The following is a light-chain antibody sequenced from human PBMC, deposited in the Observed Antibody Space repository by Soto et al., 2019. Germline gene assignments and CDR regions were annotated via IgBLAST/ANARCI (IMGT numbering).Light chain of an antibody. CDR3: QSYDSSLSRRV. CDR2: GNN. Sequence: QSVLTQPPSVSGAPGQRVTMSCTGSSSNIGAGYGVHWYQQVPGTAPKLLIYGNNNWPSGVPDRFSGSKSGTSASLAITGLQAEDEADYYCQSYDSSLSRRVFGSGTKVTVL. V-gene: IGLV1-40*01. J-gene: IGLJ1*01. CDR1: SSNIGAGYG.